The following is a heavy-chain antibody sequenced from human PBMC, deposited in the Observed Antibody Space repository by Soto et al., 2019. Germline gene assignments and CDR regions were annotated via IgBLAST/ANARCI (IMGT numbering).Heavy chain of an antibody. CDR3: ARDRYNYDSSGYYNAFDI. V-gene: IGHV3-30-3*01. D-gene: IGHD3-22*01. Sequence: SLRLSCAASGFSFSLYPLHWVRQAPGKGLEWVAVISSDGTNKDYADSVKGRITISRDNSKNTVYLQMNSLRPEDTAVYYCARDRYNYDSSGYYNAFDIWGRGTMVTVSS. CDR2: ISSDGTNK. J-gene: IGHJ3*02. CDR1: GFSFSLYP.